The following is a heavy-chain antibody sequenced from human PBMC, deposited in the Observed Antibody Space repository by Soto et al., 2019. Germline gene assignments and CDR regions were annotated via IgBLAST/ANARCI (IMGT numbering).Heavy chain of an antibody. CDR1: GGSISSGGYY. CDR2: IYYSGST. V-gene: IGHV4-31*03. CDR3: ARGVAEAGVPYYFDY. J-gene: IGHJ4*02. Sequence: QVQLQESGPGLVKPSQTLSLTCTVSGGSISSGGYYWSGIRQHPGKGLEWIGYIYYSGSTYNNPASESRVTVSVDTSKHRFALELSSVTAADTAVYYCARGVAEAGVPYYFDYWGQGTLVTFSS. D-gene: IGHD6-19*01.